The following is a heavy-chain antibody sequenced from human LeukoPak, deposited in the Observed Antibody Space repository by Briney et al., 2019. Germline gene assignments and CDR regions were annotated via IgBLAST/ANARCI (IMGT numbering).Heavy chain of an antibody. Sequence: PSETLSLTCTVSGGSISSGSYYWSWIRQPAGKGLEWIGRIYTSGSTNYNPSLKSRVTISVDTSKNQFSLKLSSVTAADTAVYYCARVSYSSSWYGAVWFDPWGQGTLVTVSS. V-gene: IGHV4-61*02. CDR2: IYTSGST. CDR1: GGSISSGSYY. J-gene: IGHJ5*02. CDR3: ARVSYSSSWYGAVWFDP. D-gene: IGHD6-13*01.